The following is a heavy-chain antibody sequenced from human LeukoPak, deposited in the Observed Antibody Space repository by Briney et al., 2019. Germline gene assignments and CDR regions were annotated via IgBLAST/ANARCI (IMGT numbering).Heavy chain of an antibody. Sequence: ASVKVSCKASGYTFTSYYMHWVRQAPGQGLEWMGIINPSGGSTSYAQKFQGRVTMTRDTSTSTVYMELSSLRSEDTAVYYCARKKEGNYYDSSGYDGVDYWGQGTLVTVSS. CDR2: INPSGGST. CDR3: ARKKEGNYYDSSGYDGVDY. J-gene: IGHJ4*02. D-gene: IGHD3-22*01. V-gene: IGHV1-46*01. CDR1: GYTFTSYY.